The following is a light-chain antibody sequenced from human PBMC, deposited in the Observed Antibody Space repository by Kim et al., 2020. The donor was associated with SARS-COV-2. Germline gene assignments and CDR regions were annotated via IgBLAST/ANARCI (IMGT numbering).Light chain of an antibody. V-gene: IGLV3-1*01. CDR2: YDD. Sequence: SSELTQPPSVSVSPGQTASITCSGDKLGDKYAFWYQQKPGQTPVLVIYYDDKRPSEIPERFSGSTSGNTATLTISGTQTMDEASYFCQAWYSSTAVFGGGTQLTVL. CDR1: KLGDKY. J-gene: IGLJ2*01. CDR3: QAWYSSTAV.